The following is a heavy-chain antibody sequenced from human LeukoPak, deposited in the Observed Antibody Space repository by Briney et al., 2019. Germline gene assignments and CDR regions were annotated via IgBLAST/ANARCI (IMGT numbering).Heavy chain of an antibody. V-gene: IGHV1-18*01. CDR3: ARGAEYYYDSSGYPY. CDR1: GYTFTSYG. D-gene: IGHD3-22*01. CDR2: ISAYNGNT. J-gene: IGHJ4*02. Sequence: ASVKVSCKACGYTFTSYGISWVRQAPGQGLEWTGWISAYNGNTNYAQKLQGRVTMTTDTSTSTVYMELRSLRSDDTAVYYCARGAEYYYDSSGYPYWGQGTLVTVSS.